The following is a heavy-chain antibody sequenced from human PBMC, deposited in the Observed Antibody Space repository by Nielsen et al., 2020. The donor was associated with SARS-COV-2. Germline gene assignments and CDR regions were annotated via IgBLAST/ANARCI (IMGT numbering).Heavy chain of an antibody. V-gene: IGHV1-3*01. J-gene: IGHJ6*02. Sequence: WVRQAPGQGLEWMGWINAGNGNTKYSQKFQGRVTITRDTSASTAYMELSSLRSEDTAVYYCARGMDYYYGMDVWGQGTTVTVSS. D-gene: IGHD2-8*01. CDR3: ARGMDYYYGMDV. CDR2: INAGNGNT.